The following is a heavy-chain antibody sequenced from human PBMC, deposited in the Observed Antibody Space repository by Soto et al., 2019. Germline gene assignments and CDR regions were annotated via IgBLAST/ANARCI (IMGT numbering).Heavy chain of an antibody. V-gene: IGHV1-18*01. D-gene: IGHD1-1*01. J-gene: IGHJ4*02. Sequence: QVHLVPSGAEVKKPGASVKVSCKGSGYAFTTYGITWVRQAPGQGLEWMGWISAHNGNTNYAQKLQGRVTVTRDTSPSTAYMELRSLRSDDTAVYYCARGRYGDYWGQGALVTVSS. CDR3: ARGRYGDY. CDR2: ISAHNGNT. CDR1: GYAFTTYG.